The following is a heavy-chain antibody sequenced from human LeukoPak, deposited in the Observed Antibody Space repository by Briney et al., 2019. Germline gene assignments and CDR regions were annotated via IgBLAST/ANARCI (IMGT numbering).Heavy chain of an antibody. J-gene: IGHJ4*02. Sequence: SETLSLTCTVSGGSISSYYWSWIRQPPGKGLEWIGYIYYSGSTNYNPSLKSRATISVDTSKNQFSLKLSSVTAADTAVYYCARYTSSWYGTGTLDYWGQGTLVTVSS. CDR2: IYYSGST. CDR1: GGSISSYY. D-gene: IGHD6-13*01. CDR3: ARYTSSWYGTGTLDY. V-gene: IGHV4-59*08.